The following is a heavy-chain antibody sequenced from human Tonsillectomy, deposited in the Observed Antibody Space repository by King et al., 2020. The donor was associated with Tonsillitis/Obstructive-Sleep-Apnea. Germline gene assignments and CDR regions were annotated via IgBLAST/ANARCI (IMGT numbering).Heavy chain of an antibody. D-gene: IGHD3-22*01. Sequence: QLVQSGAEVKKPGASVKVSCKASGYTFTSYDINWVRQATGQGLEWMGWMNPNSGNTGYTQKFQGRVTMTRNTSISTAYMELRSLRSEYTAVYYCARDYYESSGYYMDVWGKGTTVNVSS. CDR3: ARDYYESSGYYMDV. CDR1: GYTFTSYD. J-gene: IGHJ6*03. CDR2: MNPNSGNT. V-gene: IGHV1-8*01.